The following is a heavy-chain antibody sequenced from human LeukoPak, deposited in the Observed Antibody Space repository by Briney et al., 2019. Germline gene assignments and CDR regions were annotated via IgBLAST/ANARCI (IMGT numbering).Heavy chain of an antibody. Sequence: GESLKISCKGSGYSFTSYWIGWVRQVPGKGLEWMGIIYPGDSDTRYSPSFQGQVTISADKSISTAYLQWSSLKASDTAMYYCASAGDSSGYYYFSAFDIWGQGTMVTVSS. CDR2: IYPGDSDT. CDR1: GYSFTSYW. J-gene: IGHJ3*02. D-gene: IGHD3-22*01. CDR3: ASAGDSSGYYYFSAFDI. V-gene: IGHV5-51*01.